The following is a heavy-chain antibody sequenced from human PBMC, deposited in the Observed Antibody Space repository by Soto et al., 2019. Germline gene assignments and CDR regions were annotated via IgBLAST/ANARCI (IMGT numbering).Heavy chain of an antibody. CDR3: AKDRQLSPQNWFDH. D-gene: IGHD6-19*01. Sequence: EVQLLESGGGLVQPGGSLRLSCAASGFTFSSYAMSWIRQAPGKGLEWVSAISGSGGSTYYADSVKGRFTISRDNSKNTLYLQMNSLSAEDTAVYYCAKDRQLSPQNWFDHWGQGTLVTVSS. J-gene: IGHJ5*02. CDR2: ISGSGGST. V-gene: IGHV3-23*01. CDR1: GFTFSSYA.